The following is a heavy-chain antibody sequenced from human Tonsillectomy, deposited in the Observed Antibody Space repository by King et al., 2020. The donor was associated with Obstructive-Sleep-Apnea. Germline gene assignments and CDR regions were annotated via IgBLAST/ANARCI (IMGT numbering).Heavy chain of an antibody. CDR1: GFTFSDYY. Sequence: VQLVESGGGMVKPGGSLRLSCAASGFTFSDYYMSWIRQAPGKGLEWVSYISSSGSPIYYADSVKGRFTISRDNAKNSLYLQMNSLRAEDRAVYYCAGGTVDPVVVSAFDSWGQGTLVTVSS. D-gene: IGHD2-2*01. CDR2: ISSSGSPI. J-gene: IGHJ4*02. V-gene: IGHV3-11*01. CDR3: AGGTVDPVVVSAFDS.